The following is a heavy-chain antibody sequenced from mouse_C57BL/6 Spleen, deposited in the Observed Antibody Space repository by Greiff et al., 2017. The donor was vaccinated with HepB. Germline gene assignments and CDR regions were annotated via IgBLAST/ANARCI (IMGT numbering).Heavy chain of an antibody. CDR3: ARGDYDDGAWFAY. CDR2: ISSGSSTI. D-gene: IGHD2-4*01. Sequence: EVQLQESGGGLVKPGGSLKLSCAASGFTFSDYGMHWVRQAPEKGLEWVAYISSGSSTIYYADTVKGRFTISRDNAKNTRFLQMTSLRSEDTAMYYCARGDYDDGAWFAYWGQGTLVTVSA. J-gene: IGHJ3*01. V-gene: IGHV5-17*01. CDR1: GFTFSDYG.